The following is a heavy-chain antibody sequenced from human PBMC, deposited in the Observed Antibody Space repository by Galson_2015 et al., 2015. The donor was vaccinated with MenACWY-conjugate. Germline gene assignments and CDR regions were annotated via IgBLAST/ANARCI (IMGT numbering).Heavy chain of an antibody. CDR2: ISDSGAAT. CDR3: AKDVYMDV. CDR1: GFTFRQYA. V-gene: IGHV3-23*01. Sequence: SLRLSCAVSGFTFRQYAMSWVRQAPGTGLEWVAIISDSGAATHYIDSVKGRFTISRDNSKNTLYLQMSRLRAEDTALYYCAKDVYMDVSGKGTPVSVSS. J-gene: IGHJ6*03.